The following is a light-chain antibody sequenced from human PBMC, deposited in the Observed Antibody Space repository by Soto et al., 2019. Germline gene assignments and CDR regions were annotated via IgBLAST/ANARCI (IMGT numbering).Light chain of an antibody. CDR1: QGFTTN. CDR2: GAS. CDR3: QQYNTWPLT. V-gene: IGKV3-15*01. J-gene: IGKJ4*01. Sequence: EIVMTHSPATLSVSPGERATLSCRASQGFTTNLAWYQQKPGQAPRLLIYGASTRATGIPARFSGSGSGTEFTLTISSLQSEDFAVYYCQQYNTWPLTFGGGTKVEIK.